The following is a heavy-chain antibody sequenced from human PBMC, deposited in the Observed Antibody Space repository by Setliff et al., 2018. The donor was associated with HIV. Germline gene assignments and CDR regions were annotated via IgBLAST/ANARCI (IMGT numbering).Heavy chain of an antibody. CDR2: VYTSGST. Sequence: SETLSLTCTVSGGSISTYYWTWIRQPPGKGLEWIGYVYTSGSTSYNPSLKSRLTISLDTSKNQFSLKLSSVTAADTAVYYCARQERYCTSADCYRYFNYWGQGTLVTVSS. CDR1: GGSISTYY. D-gene: IGHD2-2*02. J-gene: IGHJ4*02. V-gene: IGHV4-4*09. CDR3: ARQERYCTSADCYRYFNY.